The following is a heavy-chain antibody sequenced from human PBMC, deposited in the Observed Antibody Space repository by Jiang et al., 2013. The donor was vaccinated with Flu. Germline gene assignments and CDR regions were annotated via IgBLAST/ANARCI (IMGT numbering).Heavy chain of an antibody. CDR2: INPSGGST. J-gene: IGHJ6*02. Sequence: KASGYTFTSYYMHWVRQAPGQGLEWMGIINPSGGSTSYAQKFQGRVTMTRDTSTSTVYMELSSLRSEDTAVYYCARVRAAAGTKPDYYYYYGMDVWGQGTTVTVSS. V-gene: IGHV1-46*01. CDR3: ARVRAAAGTKPDYYYYYGMDV. CDR1: GYTFTSYY. D-gene: IGHD6-13*01.